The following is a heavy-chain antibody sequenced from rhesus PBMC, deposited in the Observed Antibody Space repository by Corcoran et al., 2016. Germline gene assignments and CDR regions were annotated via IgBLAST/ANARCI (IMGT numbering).Heavy chain of an antibody. CDR2: TGGSSGST. D-gene: IGHD3-34*01. Sequence: QVQLQESGPGLVKPSETLSLTCAVSGGSISGYYWNWIRKSQGKGVEWIGYTGGSSGSTYYNPSLKNRVTISTDTSKNQFSLKRTSVTAADTAVYYCAPSRGSAFDYWGQGVLVTVSS. J-gene: IGHJ4*01. CDR3: APSRGSAFDY. CDR1: GGSISGYY. V-gene: IGHV4-165*02.